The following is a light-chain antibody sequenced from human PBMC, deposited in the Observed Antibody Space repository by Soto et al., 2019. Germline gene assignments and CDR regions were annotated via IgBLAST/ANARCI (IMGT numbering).Light chain of an antibody. CDR2: GAV. J-gene: IGKJ2*01. CDR1: QSVGGD. V-gene: IGKV3-15*01. Sequence: EVVMTQSPVTLSVSPGERATLSCRASQSVGGDLAWYQQTPGQTPRLLIYGAVTRATGVAARFSGAGSVTEFTLTVYSLQSEDVAIYYCQQYNAWPSTFGQGTKLEI. CDR3: QQYNAWPST.